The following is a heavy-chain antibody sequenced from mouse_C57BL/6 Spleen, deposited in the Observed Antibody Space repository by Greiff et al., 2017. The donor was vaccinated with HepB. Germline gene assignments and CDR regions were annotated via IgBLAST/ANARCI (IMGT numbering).Heavy chain of an antibody. Sequence: VQLQQSGPELVKPGASVKISCKASGYAFSSSWMNWVKQRPGQGLEWIGRIYPGDGDTNYNGKFKGKATLTADKSSSTAYMQLSSLTSEDSAVYFCAGAGGGSLDDWGQGTTLTVSS. CDR2: IYPGDGDT. J-gene: IGHJ2*01. D-gene: IGHD1-1*01. CDR1: GYAFSSSW. CDR3: AGAGGGSLDD. V-gene: IGHV1-82*01.